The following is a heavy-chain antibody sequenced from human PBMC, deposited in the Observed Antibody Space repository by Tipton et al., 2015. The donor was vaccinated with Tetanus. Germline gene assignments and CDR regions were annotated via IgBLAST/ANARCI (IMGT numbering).Heavy chain of an antibody. CDR2: IFYSGST. CDR3: ARLPCSRPSCYFSSCYYVDV. J-gene: IGHJ6*03. Sequence: TLSLTCSVSGDSIRSEDYYWGWIRQSPGKGLEWLGYIFYSGSTYNNPSPKSRVSNSLDASKNQFSLSLNSVTAADSATYYCARLPCSRPSCYFSSCYYVDVWGTGTAVAVSS. D-gene: IGHD2-2*01. V-gene: IGHV4-30-4*01. CDR1: GDSIRSEDYY.